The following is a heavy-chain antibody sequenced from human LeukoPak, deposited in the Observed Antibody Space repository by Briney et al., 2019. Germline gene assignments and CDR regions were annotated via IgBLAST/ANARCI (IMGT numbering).Heavy chain of an antibody. V-gene: IGHV1-8*03. CDR1: GYTFTSYD. D-gene: IGHD4-17*01. J-gene: IGHJ4*02. CDR3: ARGSRRLRRFDY. Sequence: ASVKVSCKASGYTFTSYDINWVRQATGQGLEWMGWMNPNSGNTGYAHKFQGRVTITRNTSISTAYMELSSLRSEDTAVYYRARGSRRLRRFDYWGQGTLVTVSS. CDR2: MNPNSGNT.